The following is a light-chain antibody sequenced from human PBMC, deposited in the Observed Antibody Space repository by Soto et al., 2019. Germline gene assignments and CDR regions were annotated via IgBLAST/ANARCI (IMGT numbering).Light chain of an antibody. CDR1: SSNIGKNA. CDR2: YDD. J-gene: IGLJ3*02. CDR3: AAWDDSLNVVL. V-gene: IGLV1-36*01. Sequence: QSVLTQPPSVSDAPRQRVTISCSGNSSNIGKNAVNWYQHLPGKAPKLLIYYDDILPSGVSDRFSGSKSGTSASLAISGLQSDDEGDYYCAAWDDSLNVVLFGGGTKVTVL.